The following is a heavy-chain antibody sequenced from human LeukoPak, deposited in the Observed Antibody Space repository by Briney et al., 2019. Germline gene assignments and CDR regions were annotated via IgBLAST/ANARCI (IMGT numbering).Heavy chain of an antibody. Sequence: ASVKVSCKASGYTFTSNHIHWVRQAPGQGLEWMGVINPSGDSTSYAQNFQGRVTMTRDTSTSTVYMELSSLRSEDTAIYYCARVVGATFDYWGQGTLVTVSS. CDR3: ARVVGATFDY. CDR1: GYTFTSNH. J-gene: IGHJ4*02. V-gene: IGHV1-46*01. CDR2: INPSGDST. D-gene: IGHD1-26*01.